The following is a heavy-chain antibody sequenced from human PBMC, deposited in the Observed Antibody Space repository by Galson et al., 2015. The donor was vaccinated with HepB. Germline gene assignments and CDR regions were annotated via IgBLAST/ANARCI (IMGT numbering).Heavy chain of an antibody. CDR2: INTNTGNP. D-gene: IGHD6-13*01. CDR3: ARDGTVYSSSWYNYFDY. Sequence: SVKVSCKASGYTFTSYAMNWVRQAPGQGLEWMGWINTNTGNPTYAQGFTGRFVFSLDTSVSTAYLQISSLKAEDTAVYYCARDGTVYSSSWYNYFDYWGQGTLVTVSS. V-gene: IGHV7-4-1*02. J-gene: IGHJ4*02. CDR1: GYTFTSYA.